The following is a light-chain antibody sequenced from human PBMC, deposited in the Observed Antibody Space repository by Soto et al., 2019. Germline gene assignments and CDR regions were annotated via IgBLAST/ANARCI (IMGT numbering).Light chain of an antibody. CDR3: QQYYSTPLT. V-gene: IGKV3-20*01. CDR1: QSVSSSY. CDR2: EAS. J-gene: IGKJ4*01. Sequence: EIVLTQSPGTLSLSPGERATLSCRASQSVSSSYLAWYQQKPGQAPRLLIYEASTRATGVPVRFSGSGSGTEFTLTISRLEPEDSAVYYCQQYYSTPLTFGGGTKVDIK.